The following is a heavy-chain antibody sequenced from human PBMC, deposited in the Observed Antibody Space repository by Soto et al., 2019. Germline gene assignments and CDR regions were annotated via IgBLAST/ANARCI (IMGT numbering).Heavy chain of an antibody. CDR1: GFAFTSSA. CDR3: AAYDSSGHYPFDAFDI. J-gene: IGHJ3*02. Sequence: ASVKVSCKASGFAFTSSAVQWVRQARGQRLEWIGWIVVGSGNTNYAQKFQERVTITRDMSTSTAYMELSSLRSEDTAVYYCAAYDSSGHYPFDAFDIWGQGTMVTVAS. V-gene: IGHV1-58*01. D-gene: IGHD3-22*01. CDR2: IVVGSGNT.